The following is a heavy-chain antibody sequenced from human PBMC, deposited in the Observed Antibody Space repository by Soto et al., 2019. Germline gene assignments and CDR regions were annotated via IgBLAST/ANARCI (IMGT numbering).Heavy chain of an antibody. D-gene: IGHD6-13*01. CDR3: ARVSPSSRAAEP. CDR1: GYTFTSYG. CDR2: ISAYNGNT. J-gene: IGHJ4*02. Sequence: QVQLVQSGAEVKKPGASVRVSCKASGYTFTSYGISWVRQAPGQGLEWMGWISAYNGNTNYAQSLQGRVTMTTDTSPTTSYMELRSLKSDDTAVYYCARVSPSSRAAEPWGQGTLVTVS. V-gene: IGHV1-18*01.